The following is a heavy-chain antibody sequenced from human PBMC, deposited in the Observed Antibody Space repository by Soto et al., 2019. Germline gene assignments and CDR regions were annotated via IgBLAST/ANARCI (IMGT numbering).Heavy chain of an antibody. CDR1: GYTFTNYD. V-gene: IGHV1-8*01. CDR3: ARHEDYYYGMDV. CDR2: MNPNSGNT. J-gene: IGHJ6*02. Sequence: QVQLVKSGAEVKKPGASVKVSCKASGYTFTNYDINWVRQATGQGLEWMGWMNPNSGNTGYAQKFQGRVTMTRNTSISTAYMELSSLRSEDTAVYYCARHEDYYYGMDVWGQGTTVTVSS.